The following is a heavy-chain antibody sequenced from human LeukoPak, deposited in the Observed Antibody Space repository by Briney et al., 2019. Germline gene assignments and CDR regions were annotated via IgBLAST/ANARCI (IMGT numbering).Heavy chain of an antibody. CDR2: FGGSGGST. Sequence: PGGSLRLSCAASGFTFSSYSMNWVRQAPGKGLEWVSSFGGSGGSTYYADSVKGRVTISRDNSKNTLYLQMNSLRGEDTAVYYCARRAGDYSHPYDYWGQGILVTVSS. V-gene: IGHV3-23*01. J-gene: IGHJ4*02. D-gene: IGHD3-22*01. CDR1: GFTFSSYS. CDR3: ARRAGDYSHPYDY.